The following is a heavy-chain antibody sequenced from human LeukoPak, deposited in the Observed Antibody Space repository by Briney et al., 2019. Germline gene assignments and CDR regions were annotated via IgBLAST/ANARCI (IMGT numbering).Heavy chain of an antibody. D-gene: IGHD6-19*01. CDR3: ARDLSLAVPVQGY. Sequence: ASVKVSCKASGYTFTGYYMHWVRQAPGQGLEWMGWINPNSGGTNYAQKFQRRVTMTGDTSISTAYMELGRLRSDDTAVYYCARDLSLAVPVQGYWGQGTLVTVSS. V-gene: IGHV1-2*02. CDR1: GYTFTGYY. CDR2: INPNSGGT. J-gene: IGHJ4*02.